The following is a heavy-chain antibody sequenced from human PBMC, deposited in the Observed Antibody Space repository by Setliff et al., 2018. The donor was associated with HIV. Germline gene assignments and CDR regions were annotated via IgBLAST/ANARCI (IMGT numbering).Heavy chain of an antibody. D-gene: IGHD4-4*01. J-gene: IGHJ2*01. CDR2: IYYSGGT. CDR3: ARHSKGWYFDL. Sequence: PFETLSLTCTVSGGSISSTSYYWGWIRQPPGKGLEWIGNIYYSGGTDYHPSLKSRVTISVDTSKNQFSLKLGSVTAADTAVYYCARHSKGWYFDLWGRGTLVTV. V-gene: IGHV4-39*01. CDR1: GGSISSTSYY.